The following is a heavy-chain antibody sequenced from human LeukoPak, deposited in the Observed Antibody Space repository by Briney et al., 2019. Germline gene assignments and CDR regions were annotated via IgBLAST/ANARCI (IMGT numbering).Heavy chain of an antibody. CDR1: GFTFSSYA. Sequence: GGSLRLSCAASGFTFSSYAMSWVRQAPGKGLEYVSAVNTNGATTYYVNSVKGRFTISRDNSKNTLYLQMGSLRPGDTAVYYCARGPGLDVWGQGTTVTVSS. J-gene: IGHJ6*02. CDR2: VNTNGATT. CDR3: ARGPGLDV. V-gene: IGHV3-64*01.